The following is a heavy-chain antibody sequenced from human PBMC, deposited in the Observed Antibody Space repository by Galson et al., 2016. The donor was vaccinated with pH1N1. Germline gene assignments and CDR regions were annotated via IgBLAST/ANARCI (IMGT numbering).Heavy chain of an antibody. J-gene: IGHJ4*02. CDR2: IWYDGSNK. CDR1: GFTFSSYG. Sequence: SLRLSCAASGFTFSSYGMHWVRQAPGKGLEWVAVIWYDGSNKYYADSVKGRFTISRDNSKNTLYLQMNSLRAEDTAVYYCAGGNSYYGDYLGYWGQGTLVTVSS. CDR3: AGGNSYYGDYLGY. V-gene: IGHV3-33*01. D-gene: IGHD4-17*01.